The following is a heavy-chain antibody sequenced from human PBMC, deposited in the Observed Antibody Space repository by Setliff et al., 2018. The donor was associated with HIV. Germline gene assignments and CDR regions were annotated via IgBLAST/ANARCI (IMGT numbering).Heavy chain of an antibody. V-gene: IGHV1-24*01. CDR3: ATYSNFGGIVTPWDY. CDR1: GYSVTELS. Sequence: GASVKVSCKVSGYSVTELSIHWVRQAPGKGLEWMGSFDLEDGETIYAQKFQGRVTMTEDTSTDTAYMELSSLGSEDTAVYYCATYSNFGGIVTPWDYWGQGTQVTVSS. J-gene: IGHJ4*02. CDR2: FDLEDGET. D-gene: IGHD1-26*01.